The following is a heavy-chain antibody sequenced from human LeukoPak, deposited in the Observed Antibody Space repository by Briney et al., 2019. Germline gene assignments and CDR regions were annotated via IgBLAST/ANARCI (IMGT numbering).Heavy chain of an antibody. J-gene: IGHJ4*02. Sequence: SETLSLTCTLSGGSIASYYWTWVRPPPGEGRGWIGYGYYSGTTNYNPSLKSRVTISVAASKNQFSLKVSSVTAADTAVYHCARDAYSSGYYFFDYWGQGTLVTVSS. D-gene: IGHD6-19*01. V-gene: IGHV4-59*01. CDR2: GYYSGTT. CDR1: GGSIASYY. CDR3: ARDAYSSGYYFFDY.